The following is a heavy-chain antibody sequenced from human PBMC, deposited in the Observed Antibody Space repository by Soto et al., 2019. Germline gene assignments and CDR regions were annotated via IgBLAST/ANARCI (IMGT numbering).Heavy chain of an antibody. V-gene: IGHV6-1*01. D-gene: IGHD3-3*01. Sequence: PSQTLSLTCAISGDSVSSNSAAWNWIRQSPSRGLEWLGRTYYRSKWYNDYAVSVKSRITINPDTSKNQFSLQLNSVTPEDTAVYYCAITPLYDFWSGYLGMDGCGQGTTVTVSS. CDR3: AITPLYDFWSGYLGMDG. CDR2: TYYRSKWYN. J-gene: IGHJ6*02. CDR1: GDSVSSNSAA.